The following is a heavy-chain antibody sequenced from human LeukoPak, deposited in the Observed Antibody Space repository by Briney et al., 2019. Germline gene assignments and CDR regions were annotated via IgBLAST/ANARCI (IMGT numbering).Heavy chain of an antibody. D-gene: IGHD2-21*02. Sequence: SETLSLTCTVFGGSFSGYYWSWIRQPPDKGLEWIGEINPSGSTNYNPSLKTRVTISTDTSKNHFSLNLNSVTAAGTGVYYCVRGSRVYCGGDCYYYWGQGTLVTASS. J-gene: IGHJ4*02. CDR3: VRGSRVYCGGDCYYY. CDR1: GGSFSGYY. CDR2: INPSGST. V-gene: IGHV4-34*01.